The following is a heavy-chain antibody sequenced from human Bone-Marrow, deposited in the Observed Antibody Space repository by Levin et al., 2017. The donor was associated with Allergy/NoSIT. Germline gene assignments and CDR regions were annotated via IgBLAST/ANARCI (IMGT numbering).Heavy chain of an antibody. J-gene: IGHJ4*02. Sequence: GGSLRLSCAASGFTFSSYAMSWVRQAPGKGLEWVSAISGSVVNTYYADSVKGRFTISRDNSKNTLYLQMNSLRAEDTAVYYCAKLGDSDFWGAYVDYWGQGTLVTVSS. CDR1: GFTFSSYA. CDR3: AKLGDSDFWGAYVDY. V-gene: IGHV3-23*01. CDR2: ISGSVVNT. D-gene: IGHD3-3*01.